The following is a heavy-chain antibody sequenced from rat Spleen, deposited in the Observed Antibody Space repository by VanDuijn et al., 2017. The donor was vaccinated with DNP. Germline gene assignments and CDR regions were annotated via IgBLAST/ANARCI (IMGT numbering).Heavy chain of an antibody. Sequence: EVQLVESGGGLIQPGRSLTLSCAASGFTFSDLDMAWVRQAPKKGLEWVATIIYDGSTTYYRDSVKGRFTISRDNAKSSLYLQMDSLRSEDTATYYCASSILRGYWGQGVTVTVSS. D-gene: IGHD1-6*01. V-gene: IGHV5-7*01. CDR1: GFTFSDLD. CDR2: IIYDGSTT. CDR3: ASSILRGY. J-gene: IGHJ2*01.